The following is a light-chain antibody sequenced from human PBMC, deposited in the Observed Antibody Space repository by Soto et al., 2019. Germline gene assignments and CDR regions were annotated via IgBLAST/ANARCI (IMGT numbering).Light chain of an antibody. Sequence: EIVLTQSPGTLSLSPGERATLSCRTSQSVSNNYLAWYQQKPGQAPRLLIYGASSRATGIPDRFSGGGSGTDCTLTISRLEPEDFAMYYCQQCGSSPWTFGQGTKVDIK. CDR1: QSVSNNY. J-gene: IGKJ1*01. V-gene: IGKV3-20*01. CDR2: GAS. CDR3: QQCGSSPWT.